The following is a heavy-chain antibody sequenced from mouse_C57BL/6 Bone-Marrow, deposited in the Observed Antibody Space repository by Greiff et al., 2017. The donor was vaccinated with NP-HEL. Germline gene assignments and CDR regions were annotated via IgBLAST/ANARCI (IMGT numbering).Heavy chain of an antibody. CDR2: IDPENGDT. CDR1: GFNIKDAY. J-gene: IGHJ1*03. D-gene: IGHD1-1*01. CDR3: TTFYCYGSIWYFDV. Sequence: VQLQQSGAELVRPGASVKLSCTASGFNIKDAYMHWVKQRPEQGLEWIGWIDPENGDTEYASKFQGKATITADTSSNTSYLQLSSLTSEDTAVYYGTTFYCYGSIWYFDVWGTGTTVTVSS. V-gene: IGHV14-4*01.